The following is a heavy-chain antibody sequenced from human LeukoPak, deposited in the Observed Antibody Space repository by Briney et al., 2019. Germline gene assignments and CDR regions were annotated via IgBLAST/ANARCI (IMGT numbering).Heavy chain of an antibody. CDR2: ISGHNGDT. Sequence: ASVKVSCKASGYTFTSYGVSWVRQAPGQGLEWMGWISGHNGDTNYAQKLQDRVSMTTDTSTSTAYMELRSLTSDDTAVYYCATYSKVRGVIRFFDYWGQGTLVTVS. CDR1: GYTFTSYG. D-gene: IGHD3-10*01. J-gene: IGHJ4*02. CDR3: ATYSKVRGVIRFFDY. V-gene: IGHV1-18*01.